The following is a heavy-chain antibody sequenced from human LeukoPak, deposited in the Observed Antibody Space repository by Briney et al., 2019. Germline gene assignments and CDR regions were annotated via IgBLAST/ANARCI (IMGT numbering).Heavy chain of an antibody. D-gene: IGHD3-9*01. CDR3: AQELSDIFVVRTDS. J-gene: IGHJ4*02. Sequence: GGPLRLSCAASGFTFSNTAMSWVRKTPGKGLEWVATMSAYNDRTHYADSVRGRFTVSRDNSKNTLSLQMNSLREDDTAVYYCAQELSDIFVVRTDSWGQGTLVTVSS. V-gene: IGHV3-23*01. CDR2: MSAYNDRT. CDR1: GFTFSNTA.